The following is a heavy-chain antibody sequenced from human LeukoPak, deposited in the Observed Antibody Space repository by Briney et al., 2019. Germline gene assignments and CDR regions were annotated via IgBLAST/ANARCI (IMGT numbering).Heavy chain of an antibody. J-gene: IGHJ6*03. CDR1: GFTFSSYS. D-gene: IGHD3-9*01. CDR2: ISSSSSTI. Sequence: PGGSLRLSCAASGFTFSSYSMNWVRQAPGKGLEWVSYISSSSSTIYYADSVKGRFTISRDNAKNSLYLQMNSLRAEDTAVYYCARFLAGTRHFHFYYYMDVWGKGTTVTISS. CDR3: ARFLAGTRHFHFYYYMDV. V-gene: IGHV3-48*01.